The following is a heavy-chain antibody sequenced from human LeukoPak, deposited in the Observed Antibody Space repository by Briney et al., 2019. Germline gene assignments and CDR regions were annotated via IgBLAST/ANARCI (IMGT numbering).Heavy chain of an antibody. CDR1: GGFTSSGRDY. Sequence: SETLSLTCRVSGGFTSSGRDYWGWPRHPAGKGLEWIGRIYTSGSTNYNPALKSRVTISADPSKNQFSLNLNSLTAADTAVYYCARITAAGTGFDPGGQGTLVTVSS. CDR3: ARITAAGTGFDP. J-gene: IGHJ5*02. CDR2: IYTSGST. D-gene: IGHD6-13*01. V-gene: IGHV4-61*02.